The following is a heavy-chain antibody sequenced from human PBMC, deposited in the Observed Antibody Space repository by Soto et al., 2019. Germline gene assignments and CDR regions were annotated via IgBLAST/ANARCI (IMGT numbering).Heavy chain of an antibody. D-gene: IGHD2-15*01. Sequence: QVQLVESGGGVVQPGRSLRLSCEGSGFTFRNHGMQWIRQSPGKGLEWLAVIWYDGSEKYYADSVKGRFTISRDNSKNTLYLQMNSLKVEDTVIYYCARWSNNMVVDPWGQGTVVTVS. CDR1: GFTFRNHG. V-gene: IGHV3-33*01. CDR3: ARWSNNMVVDP. J-gene: IGHJ5*02. CDR2: IWYDGSEK.